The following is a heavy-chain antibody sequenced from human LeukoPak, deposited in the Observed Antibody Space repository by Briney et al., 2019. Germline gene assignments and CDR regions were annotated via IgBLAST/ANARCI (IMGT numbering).Heavy chain of an antibody. CDR3: ARLAYCGGDCYSSFDY. V-gene: IGHV1-69*13. Sequence: SVKVSCKASGGTFSSYGISWVRQAPGQGLEWMGGIVPLFGTANYAQKFQGRVTITADESTSTAYMEVSSLRSEDTAVYYCARLAYCGGDCYSSFDYWGQGTLVTVSS. CDR1: GGTFSSYG. CDR2: IVPLFGTA. D-gene: IGHD2-21*02. J-gene: IGHJ4*02.